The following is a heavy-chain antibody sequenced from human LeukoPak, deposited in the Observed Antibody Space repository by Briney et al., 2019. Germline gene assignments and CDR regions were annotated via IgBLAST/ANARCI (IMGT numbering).Heavy chain of an antibody. D-gene: IGHD1-26*01. V-gene: IGHV3-30*18. CDR1: GFTFSSYG. CDR3: AKGGPPTGASPRPWDFNY. Sequence: PGGSLRLSCAASGFTFSSYGMHWVRQAPGKELEWVAVISYDGSNKYYADSVKGRFTISRDNSKNTLYLQMNSLRVEDTAVYYCAKGGPPTGASPRPWDFNYWGQGTLVTVSS. CDR2: ISYDGSNK. J-gene: IGHJ4*02.